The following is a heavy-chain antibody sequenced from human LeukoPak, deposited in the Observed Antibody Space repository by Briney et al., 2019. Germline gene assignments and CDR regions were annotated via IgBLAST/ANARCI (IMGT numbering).Heavy chain of an antibody. CDR2: IFGGGGSP. CDR1: GFTFGSHA. V-gene: IGHV3-23*01. J-gene: IGHJ4*02. CDR3: GKTTVGYSSGQKPAWPVDY. Sequence: GGCLRLSCEASGFTFGSHAMYWVRQAPGKGLEWVAGIFGGGGSPHYADPVKGRFTISRDNSRNTVYLQINSLRAEDTAVYYCGKTTVGYSSGQKPAWPVDYWGQGTLVTVSS. D-gene: IGHD5-18*01.